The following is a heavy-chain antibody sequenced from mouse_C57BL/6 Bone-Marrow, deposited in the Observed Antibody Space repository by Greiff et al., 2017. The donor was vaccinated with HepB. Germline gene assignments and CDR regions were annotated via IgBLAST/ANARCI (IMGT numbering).Heavy chain of an antibody. Sequence: VQLQQSGAELVRPGASVKLSCTASGFNFTDDYMHWVKQRPEQGLEWIGWIDPENGDTEYASKFQGKATITADTSSNTAYLQLSSLASEDTAVYYCTTDGYWGQGTLVTVSA. V-gene: IGHV14-4*01. CDR1: GFNFTDDY. J-gene: IGHJ3*02. CDR3: TTDGY. CDR2: IDPENGDT.